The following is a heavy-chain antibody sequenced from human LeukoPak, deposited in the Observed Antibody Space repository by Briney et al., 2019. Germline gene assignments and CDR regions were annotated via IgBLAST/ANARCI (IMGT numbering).Heavy chain of an antibody. D-gene: IGHD3-3*01. V-gene: IGHV1-2*02. CDR2: INPNSGGT. J-gene: IGHJ4*02. CDR1: GYTFTGYY. Sequence: ASVKVSCKASGYTFTGYYMHWIRQAPGHGLEWMAWINPNSGGTNYAQKFQGRVTMTRDTSISTAYMELSRLRSDDTAVYYCAMCLSGYYLGFDYWGQGTLATVSS. CDR3: AMCLSGYYLGFDY.